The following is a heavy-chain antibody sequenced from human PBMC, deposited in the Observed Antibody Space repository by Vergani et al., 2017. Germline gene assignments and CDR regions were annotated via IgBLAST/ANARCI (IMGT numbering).Heavy chain of an antibody. CDR2: ISGSGGST. CDR1: GFTFSSYA. D-gene: IGHD5-24*01. CDR3: AKVRGRDGYNGRGDAFDI. J-gene: IGHJ3*02. Sequence: EVQLLESGGGLVQPGGSLRLSCAASGFTFSSYAMSWVRQAPGKGLEWVSAISGSGGSTYYADSVKGRFTISRDNSKNTLYLQMNSLRAEDTAVYYCAKVRGRDGYNGRGDAFDIWGQGTMVTVSS. V-gene: IGHV3-23*01.